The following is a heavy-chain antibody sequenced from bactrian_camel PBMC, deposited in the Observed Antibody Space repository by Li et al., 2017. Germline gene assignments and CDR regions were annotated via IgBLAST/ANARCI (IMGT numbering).Heavy chain of an antibody. J-gene: IGHJ6*01. D-gene: IGHD3*01. V-gene: IGHV3S61*01. CDR1: GFTFDDSD. CDR3: STASSAYGSVFGF. CDR2: IEKDDGST. Sequence: HVQLVESGGGLVQPGGSLRLSCTVSGFTFDDSDITWYRQAPGKEREGVAGIEKDDGSTGYADSVKGRFTISQDKVKNRLYLQMNSLESEDTALYYCSTASSAYGSVFGFWGQGTQVTVSS.